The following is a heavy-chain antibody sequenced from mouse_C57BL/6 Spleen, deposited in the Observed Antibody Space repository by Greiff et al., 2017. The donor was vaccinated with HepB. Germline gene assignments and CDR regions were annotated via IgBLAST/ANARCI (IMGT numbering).Heavy chain of an antibody. CDR3: AIYYCGSSYEGFAY. Sequence: VQLQQSGPELVKPGASVKMSCKASGYTFTDYNMHWVKQSHGKSLEWIGYINPNNGGTSYNQKFKGKATLTVNKSSSTAYMELRSLTSEDSAVYYCAIYYCGSSYEGFAYWGQGTLVTVSA. J-gene: IGHJ3*01. V-gene: IGHV1-22*01. D-gene: IGHD1-1*01. CDR2: INPNNGGT. CDR1: GYTFTDYN.